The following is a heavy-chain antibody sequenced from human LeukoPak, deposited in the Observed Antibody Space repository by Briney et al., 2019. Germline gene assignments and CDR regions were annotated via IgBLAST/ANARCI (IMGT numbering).Heavy chain of an antibody. D-gene: IGHD2-2*01. CDR2: TNTDGSSA. CDR3: ARVVSAAGYDY. CDR1: GFTFSNYW. J-gene: IGHJ4*02. Sequence: GGSLRLSCAASGFTFSNYWMHWVRQIPGKGLVWVSRTNTDGSSATYADSVQGRFTISRDNAKNTLYLQMSGLGAEDTAVYYCARVVSAAGYDYWGQGTLVTVSP. V-gene: IGHV3-74*01.